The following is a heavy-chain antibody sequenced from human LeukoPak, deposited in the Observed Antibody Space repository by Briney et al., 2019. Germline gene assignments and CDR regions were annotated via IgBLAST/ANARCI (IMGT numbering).Heavy chain of an antibody. CDR3: AREGRQGYIEFYWYFDL. D-gene: IGHD5-24*01. V-gene: IGHV1-2*02. J-gene: IGHJ2*01. CDR2: INPNSGGT. CDR1: GYTFTGYY. Sequence: PLASVKVSCKASGYTFTGYYMHWVRQAPGQGLEWMGWINPNSGGTNYAQKFQGRVTMTRDTSISTAYMELSRLRSDDTAVYYCAREGRQGYIEFYWYFDLWGRGTLVTVSS.